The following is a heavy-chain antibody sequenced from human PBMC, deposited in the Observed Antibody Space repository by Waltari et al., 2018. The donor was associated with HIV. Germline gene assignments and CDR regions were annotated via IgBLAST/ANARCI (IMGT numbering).Heavy chain of an antibody. D-gene: IGHD6-13*01. V-gene: IGHV3-43*01. CDR3: VKGGQTSSWGLFDY. CDR1: GFTFDDYT. J-gene: IGHJ4*02. CDR2: ISWDGGST. Sequence: EVQLVESGGVVVQPGGSLRLSCAASGFTFDDYTMHWVRQAPGKGLEWVSLISWDGGSTFFADSVKGRFTISRDNSKNSLYLQMNSLRTEDTALYYCVKGGQTSSWGLFDYWGQGTLVSVSS.